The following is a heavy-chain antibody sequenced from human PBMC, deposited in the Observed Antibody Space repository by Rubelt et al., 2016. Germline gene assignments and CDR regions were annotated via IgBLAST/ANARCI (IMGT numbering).Heavy chain of an antibody. CDR2: IGRRANSYAT. CDR3: ATPSGY. CDR1: GFTFSNYA. V-gene: IGHV3-73*01. J-gene: IGHJ4*02. Sequence: EVQLVESGGGLVQPGRSLRLSCAASGFTFSNYAMNWVRQAPGKGLEWVGRIGRRANSYATGSAASVKGRFTISRDDSRDTAYLQMNSLRTEDTAVYYCATPSGYWGQGTLVTVSS.